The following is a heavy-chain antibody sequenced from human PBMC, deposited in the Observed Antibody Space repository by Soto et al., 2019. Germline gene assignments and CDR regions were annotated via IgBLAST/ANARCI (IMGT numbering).Heavy chain of an antibody. CDR3: ARGGYYDFWSGKNYFDY. V-gene: IGHV6-1*01. D-gene: IGHD3-3*01. CDR2: TYYRSKWYN. Sequence: SQTLSLTCVISGDSVSSNSAAWNWIRQSPSRGLEWLGRTYYRSKWYNDYAVSVKSRITINPDTSKNQFSLQLNSVTPEDTAVYYCARGGYYDFWSGKNYFDYWGQGTLVTVSS. J-gene: IGHJ4*02. CDR1: GDSVSSNSAA.